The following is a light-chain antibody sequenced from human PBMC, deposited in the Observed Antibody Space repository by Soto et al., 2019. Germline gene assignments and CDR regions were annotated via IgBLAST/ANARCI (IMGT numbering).Light chain of an antibody. Sequence: DSQMTQSPPSLSASVGDRVTITCRASQDISSYLAWYQQKPGKAPTLLIYAASTLQSGVPSRFSGSGFGTDFTLTISSLQAEDFASYYCQQFNSYPITFGQGTRLEIK. CDR2: AAS. J-gene: IGKJ5*01. CDR3: QQFNSYPIT. CDR1: QDISSY. V-gene: IGKV1-9*01.